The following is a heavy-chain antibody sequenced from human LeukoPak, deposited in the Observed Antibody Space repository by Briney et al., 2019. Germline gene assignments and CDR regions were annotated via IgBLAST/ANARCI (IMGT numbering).Heavy chain of an antibody. Sequence: PGGSLRLSCAASGFTFSSYGMRWVRQAPGKGLEWVAVISYDGSNKYYADSVKGRFTISRDNSKNTLYLQMNSLRAEDTAVYYCAKPGIAAAATLRNYYYGMDVWGQGTTVTVSS. J-gene: IGHJ6*02. CDR2: ISYDGSNK. V-gene: IGHV3-30*18. CDR3: AKPGIAAAATLRNYYYGMDV. D-gene: IGHD6-13*01. CDR1: GFTFSSYG.